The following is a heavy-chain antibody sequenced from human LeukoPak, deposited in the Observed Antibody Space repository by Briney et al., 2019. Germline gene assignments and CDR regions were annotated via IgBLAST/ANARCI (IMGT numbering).Heavy chain of an antibody. CDR2: IYYTGIT. D-gene: IGHD3-16*02. CDR1: GGSISSYY. V-gene: IGHV4-59*08. CDR3: TRHDAVPVIGHGMGV. Sequence: SETLSLTCTVSGGSISSYYWSWIRQPPGKGLEWIGYIYYTGITNYNPSLESRVTISVDTSKNQFSLKLNSVTAADTVVYYCTRHDAVPVIGHGMGVWGQGTTVTVSS. J-gene: IGHJ6*02.